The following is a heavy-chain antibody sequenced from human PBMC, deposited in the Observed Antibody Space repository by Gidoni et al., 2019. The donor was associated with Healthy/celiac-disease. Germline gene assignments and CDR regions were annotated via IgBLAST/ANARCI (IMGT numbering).Heavy chain of an antibody. CDR3: ARLGPYGTTGTFDY. V-gene: IGHV3-21*01. J-gene: IGHJ4*02. Sequence: EVQLVESGGGLVKPGGSLRLSCAASGFTFRSYSMNWVRQAPGKGLEGVSSISSSSSYIYYADSVKGRFTISRDNAKNSLYLQMNSLRAEDTAVYYCARLGPYGTTGTFDYWGQGTLVTVSS. CDR1: GFTFRSYS. D-gene: IGHD1-1*01. CDR2: ISSSSSYI.